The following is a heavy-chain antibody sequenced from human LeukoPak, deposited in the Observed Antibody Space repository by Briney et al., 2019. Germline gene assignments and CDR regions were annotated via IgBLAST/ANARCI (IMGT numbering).Heavy chain of an antibody. Sequence: GGSLRLSCAASGLTFSSYWMNWARQAPGKGLEWVASINHNGNVNYYVDSVKGRFTISRDNAKNSLYLQTSNLRAEDTAVYFCARGGGLDVWGQGAMVTVSS. CDR3: ARGGGLDV. V-gene: IGHV3-7*03. D-gene: IGHD3-16*01. CDR2: INHNGNVN. CDR1: GLTFSSYW. J-gene: IGHJ6*02.